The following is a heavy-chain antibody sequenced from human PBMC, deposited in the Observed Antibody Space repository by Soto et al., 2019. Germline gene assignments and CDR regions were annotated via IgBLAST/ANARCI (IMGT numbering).Heavy chain of an antibody. Sequence: QVQLVQSGAEVKKPGSSVKVSCRASGGHFDRFALSWLRQAHGQGLEWMGGISPFLSATTYAHKFQGRVTITADESANTLYLALRSLTSDDTAVYYCARGEDDYGDFGSMDVWGQGTSVTVSS. CDR2: ISPFLSAT. D-gene: IGHD4-17*01. J-gene: IGHJ6*02. CDR1: GGHFDRFA. CDR3: ARGEDDYGDFGSMDV. V-gene: IGHV1-69*01.